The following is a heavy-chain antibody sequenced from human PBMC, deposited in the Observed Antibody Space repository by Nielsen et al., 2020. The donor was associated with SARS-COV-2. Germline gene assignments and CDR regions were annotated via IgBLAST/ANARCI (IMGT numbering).Heavy chain of an antibody. CDR2: IYYSGST. D-gene: IGHD6-13*01. CDR1: GGSISSSSYY. Sequence: SETLSLTCTVSGGSISSSSYYWGWIRQPPGQGLEWIRSIYYSGSTYYHPSLKSRVTISVDTSKNQFSLKLSSVTAADTAVYYCARVKISSSWYFDLWGRGTLVTVSS. J-gene: IGHJ2*01. CDR3: ARVKISSSWYFDL. V-gene: IGHV4-39*07.